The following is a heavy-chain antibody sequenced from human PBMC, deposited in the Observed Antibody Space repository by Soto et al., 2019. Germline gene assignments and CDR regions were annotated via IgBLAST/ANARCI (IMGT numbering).Heavy chain of an antibody. CDR1: GGTFSSYA. V-gene: IGHV1-69*06. CDR3: ARQEGYSPHFDH. CDR2: IIPIFGTA. Sequence: GASVKVSCKASGGTFSSYAISWVRQAPGQGLEWMGGIIPIFGTANYAQKFQGRVTITADKSTSTAYMELSSLRSEDTAVYYCARQEGYSPHFDHWGQGTLVTVSS. J-gene: IGHJ4*02. D-gene: IGHD5-18*01.